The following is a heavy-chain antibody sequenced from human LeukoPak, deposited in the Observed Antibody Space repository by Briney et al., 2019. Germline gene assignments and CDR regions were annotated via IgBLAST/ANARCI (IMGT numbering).Heavy chain of an antibody. V-gene: IGHV3-48*04. J-gene: IGHJ6*02. CDR1: AFTFSTYS. CDR3: ARTPTYGFWSGYTLDV. D-gene: IGHD3-3*01. Sequence: GGSLRLSCAASAFTFSTYSMNWVRQAPGKGLEWVSYISSSSSNIQYADSVKGRFTVSRDDAKNSLYLQMNSLRAEDTAVYYCARTPTYGFWSGYTLDVWGQGTTVTVSS. CDR2: ISSSSSNI.